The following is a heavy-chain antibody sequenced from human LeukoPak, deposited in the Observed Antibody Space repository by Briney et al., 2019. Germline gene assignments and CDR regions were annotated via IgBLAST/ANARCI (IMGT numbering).Heavy chain of an antibody. CDR2: ISSSSSYI. D-gene: IGHD5-24*01. CDR1: GFTFSTYT. J-gene: IGHJ4*02. CDR3: ARTKEMATISYFDS. V-gene: IGHV3-21*01. Sequence: GGSLRLSCAASGFTFSTYTINWVRQAPGKGLEWVSSISSSSSYIYYADSVKGRFTISRDNAKNSLYLQMNSLRAEDTAVYYCARTKEMATISYFDSWGQGTLVTVSS.